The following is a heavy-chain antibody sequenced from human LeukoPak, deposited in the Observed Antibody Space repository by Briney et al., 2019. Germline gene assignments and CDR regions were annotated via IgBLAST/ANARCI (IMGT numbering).Heavy chain of an antibody. V-gene: IGHV1-69*05. CDR3: ARDSQPEFGVVSGGTNYYYYYYMDV. CDR1: GGNFSSYA. J-gene: IGHJ6*03. D-gene: IGHD3-3*01. Sequence: EASVKVSCKASGGNFSSYAISWVRQAPGQGLEWMGGIIPIFGTANYAQKFQGRVTITTDESTSTAYMELSSLSSEDTALYFCARDSQPEFGVVSGGTNYYYYYYMDVWGKGTTVTVS. CDR2: IIPIFGTA.